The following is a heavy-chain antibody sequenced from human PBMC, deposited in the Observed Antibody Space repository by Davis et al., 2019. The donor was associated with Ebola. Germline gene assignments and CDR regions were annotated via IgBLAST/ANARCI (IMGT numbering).Heavy chain of an antibody. Sequence: SETLSLTCTVSGGSISSYYWSWIRQPPGKGLEWLGYIYYSGSTNYNPSLKSRVTIAVDTSKNQFSLKLSSVTAADTAVYYCARDIGIAVAGLDYWGQGTLVTVSS. D-gene: IGHD6-19*01. CDR2: IYYSGST. CDR3: ARDIGIAVAGLDY. J-gene: IGHJ4*02. CDR1: GGSISSYY. V-gene: IGHV4-59*12.